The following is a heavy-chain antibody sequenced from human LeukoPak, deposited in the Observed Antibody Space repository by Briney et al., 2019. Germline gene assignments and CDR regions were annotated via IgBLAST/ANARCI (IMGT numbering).Heavy chain of an antibody. CDR3: ARGLTWNDPRYFDY. D-gene: IGHD1-1*01. CDR2: IYPGDSDT. J-gene: IGHJ4*02. V-gene: IGHV5-51*01. Sequence: RGASLQISCEGSGYIFTSYWIGWVRPLPGKGLEWMGIIYPGDSDTRYSPSFQGQVTISADKSISTAYLQRSSLKASDTAMYYCARGLTWNDPRYFDYWGQGTLVTVSS. CDR1: GYIFTSYW.